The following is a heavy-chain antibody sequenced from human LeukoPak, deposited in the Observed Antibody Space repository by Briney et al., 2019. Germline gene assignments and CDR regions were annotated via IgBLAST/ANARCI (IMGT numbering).Heavy chain of an antibody. V-gene: IGHV1-18*01. J-gene: IGHJ5*02. Sequence: ASVKVSCKASGYTFTKYGINWLRQAPGQGLEWMGWIGTYNGRTDYAQKFQGRVTMTTDTSTSTAYMELRSLRSDDTAVYYCARSGYGDYVAPWGQGTLVTVSS. CDR1: GYTFTKYG. CDR3: ARSGYGDYVAP. CDR2: IGTYNGRT. D-gene: IGHD4-17*01.